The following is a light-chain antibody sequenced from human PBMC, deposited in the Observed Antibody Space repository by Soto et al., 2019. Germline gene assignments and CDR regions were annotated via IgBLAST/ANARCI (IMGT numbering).Light chain of an antibody. CDR1: SSDVGGYNF. V-gene: IGLV2-14*01. Sequence: QSALTQPASVSGSPGQSITISCTGTSSDVGGYNFVSWYQQHPDKAPKLMIYDVTNRPSGVSNRFSGSKSGNTASLTISGLQAADEADYYCSSYTSISTYVFGTGTKVTVL. J-gene: IGLJ1*01. CDR2: DVT. CDR3: SSYTSISTYV.